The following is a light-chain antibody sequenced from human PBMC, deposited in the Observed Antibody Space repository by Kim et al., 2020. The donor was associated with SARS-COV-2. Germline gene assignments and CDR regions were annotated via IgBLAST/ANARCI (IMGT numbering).Light chain of an antibody. V-gene: IGKV3-20*01. J-gene: IGKJ1*01. CDR1: QSVSSSY. CDR2: GAS. CDR3: QQYGSSPQT. Sequence: SPGERATLSCRASQSVSSSYLAWYQQKPGQAPRPLIYGASSRATGIPDRFSGSGSGIDFTLTISRLEPEDFAVYYCQQYGSSPQTFGQGTKVDIK.